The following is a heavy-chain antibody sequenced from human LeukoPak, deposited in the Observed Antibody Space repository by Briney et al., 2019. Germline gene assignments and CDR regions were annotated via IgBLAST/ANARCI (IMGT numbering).Heavy chain of an antibody. Sequence: GRSLRLSCAASGCTFSSYGMHWVRQAPGKGLEWVAVISYDGSNKYYADSVKGRFTISRDNSKNTLYLQMNSLSAEDTAVYYCAKDRGYGSGSYLVNNWGQGTLVTVSS. CDR1: GCTFSSYG. CDR3: AKDRGYGSGSYLVNN. J-gene: IGHJ4*02. V-gene: IGHV3-30*18. D-gene: IGHD3-10*01. CDR2: ISYDGSNK.